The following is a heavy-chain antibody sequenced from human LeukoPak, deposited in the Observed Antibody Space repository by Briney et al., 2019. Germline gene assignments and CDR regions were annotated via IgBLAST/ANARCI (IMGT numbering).Heavy chain of an antibody. CDR2: IYSGGST. CDR3: ARDRGSSGWSAIDY. V-gene: IGHV3-66*02. CDR1: GFTVSSNY. J-gene: IGHJ4*02. Sequence: GGSLRLSCAASGFTVSSNYMSWVRQAPGKGLEWVSVIYSGGSTYYADPVKGRFTTSRDNSKNTLYLQMNSLRAEDTAVYYCARDRGSSGWSAIDYWGQGTLVTVSS. D-gene: IGHD6-19*01.